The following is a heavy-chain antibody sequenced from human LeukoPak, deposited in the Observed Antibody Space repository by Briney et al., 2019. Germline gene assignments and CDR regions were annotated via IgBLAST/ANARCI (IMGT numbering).Heavy chain of an antibody. CDR2: IYYSGST. V-gene: IGHV4-39*01. CDR3: ARSDPEYDSNYRGYYFDY. D-gene: IGHD4-11*01. J-gene: IGHJ4*02. Sequence: SETLSLTCTVSGGFISSSSYYWGWIRQPPGKGLEWIGSIYYSGSTYYNPSLKSRVTISVDTSKNQFSLKLSSVTAADTAVYYCARSDPEYDSNYRGYYFDYWGQGTLVTVSS. CDR1: GGFISSSSYY.